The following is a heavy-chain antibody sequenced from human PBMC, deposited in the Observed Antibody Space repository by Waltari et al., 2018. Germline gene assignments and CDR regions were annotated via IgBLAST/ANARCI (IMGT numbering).Heavy chain of an antibody. D-gene: IGHD2-2*01. J-gene: IGHJ3*02. Sequence: EVQLVESGGGLIQPGGSLRLSCAASEFTVSSNIMSWVRQAPGKGLEWVAIIYAVDSTYYADSVKGRLTIARDNAKNNLYLQMNSLRAEDTAVYYCARVRPAAITSVWNALDMWGQGTMVTVSS. CDR3: ARVRPAAITSVWNALDM. CDR1: EFTVSSNI. V-gene: IGHV3-53*01. CDR2: IYAVDST.